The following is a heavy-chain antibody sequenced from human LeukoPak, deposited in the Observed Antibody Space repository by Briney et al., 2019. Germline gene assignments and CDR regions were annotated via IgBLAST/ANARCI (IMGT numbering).Heavy chain of an antibody. V-gene: IGHV4-4*02. CDR3: ARTDSSSWSHYFDY. CDR2: IYHSGST. Sequence: SGTLSLTCAVSGGSISSSNWWSWVRQPPGKGLEWIGEIYHSGSTNYNPSLKSRVTISVDKSKNQFSLKLSSVTAADTAVYYCARTDSSSWSHYFDYWGQGTLVTVSS. J-gene: IGHJ4*02. CDR1: GGSISSSNW. D-gene: IGHD6-13*01.